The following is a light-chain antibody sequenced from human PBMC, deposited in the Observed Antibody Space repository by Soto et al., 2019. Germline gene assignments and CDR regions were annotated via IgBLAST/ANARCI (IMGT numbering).Light chain of an antibody. J-gene: IGKJ1*01. CDR2: AIS. Sequence: DIQMTQSPSSLSASVGDRVTITCRASQSVTTYLHWYQQKAGEAPKLLIYAISNLQSGVSSRVSGSGSGPDFSLTINTLHPEDFATYYGQQGYSTPWTFGQGTEVDIK. CDR1: QSVTTY. V-gene: IGKV1-39*01. CDR3: QQGYSTPWT.